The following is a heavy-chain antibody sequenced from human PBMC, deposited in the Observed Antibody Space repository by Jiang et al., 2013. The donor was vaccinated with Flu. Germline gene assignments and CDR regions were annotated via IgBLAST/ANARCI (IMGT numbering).Heavy chain of an antibody. J-gene: IGHJ5*02. Sequence: KPTQTLTLTCTFSGFSLSSSGMGVGWIRQPPGKALEWLAVVYWDDDKRFSPSLKSRLTITKDTSKNEVVLTVTNMDPVDTATYFCAHGRGGWDFYYGNTWFDPVGPGNAGHRLL. V-gene: IGHV2-5*02. CDR3: AHGRGGWDFYYGNTWFDP. CDR2: VYWDDDK. CDR1: GFSLSSSGMG. D-gene: IGHD3-22*01.